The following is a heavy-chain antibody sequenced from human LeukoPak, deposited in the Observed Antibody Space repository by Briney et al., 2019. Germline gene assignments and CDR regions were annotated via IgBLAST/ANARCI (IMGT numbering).Heavy chain of an antibody. V-gene: IGHV1-2*02. Sequence: ASVKVSCKASGYTFTGYYMHWVRQAPGQGLEWMGWINPNSGGTNYAQKFQGRVTMTRDTSISTAYMELSRLRSDNTAVYYCARDLDSSSSGVDYWGQGTLVTVCS. J-gene: IGHJ4*02. CDR3: ARDLDSSSSGVDY. D-gene: IGHD6-6*01. CDR2: INPNSGGT. CDR1: GYTFTGYY.